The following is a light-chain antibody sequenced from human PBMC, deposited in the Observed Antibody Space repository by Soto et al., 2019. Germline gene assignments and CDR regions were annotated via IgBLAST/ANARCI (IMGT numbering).Light chain of an antibody. CDR2: AAS. CDR3: QQHNNYPLT. J-gene: IGKJ4*01. Sequence: DIQLTQSPSFLSASVGDRVTITCRASQGISSYLAWYQQKPGKAPKLLIYAASTLQSGVPSRFSGSRSGTEFTLTISSLQPEDSATYYCQQHNNYPLTFGGGTKVEIK. V-gene: IGKV1-9*01. CDR1: QGISSY.